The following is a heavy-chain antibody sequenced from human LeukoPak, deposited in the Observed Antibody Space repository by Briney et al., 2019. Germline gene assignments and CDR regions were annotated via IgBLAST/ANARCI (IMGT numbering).Heavy chain of an antibody. CDR1: GFTFSRYW. V-gene: IGHV3-7*01. Sequence: GGSLRLSCAASGFTFSRYWMTWVRQAPGKGLEWVANIKEDRSENSYVESVKGRLTISRDNAKNSLYLQLNSLRAEDTAVYFCARQRYSDYWGQGTLVTVSS. CDR3: ARQRYSDY. CDR2: IKEDRSEN. D-gene: IGHD1-1*01. J-gene: IGHJ4*02.